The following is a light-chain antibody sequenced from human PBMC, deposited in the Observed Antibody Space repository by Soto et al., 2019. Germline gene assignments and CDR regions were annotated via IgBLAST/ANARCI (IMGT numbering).Light chain of an antibody. J-gene: IGKJ2*01. CDR1: QSVSNNY. V-gene: IGKV3-20*01. CDR2: GSS. CDR3: QQYGSPPLYT. Sequence: EVVLTQSPGTLSLSPGERATLSCRASQSVSNNYLAWYQQKPGQGPRLLIFGSSDRATGIPDRFSGSGSGTDFTLTISRLEPEDFVVYYCQQYGSPPLYTFGQGTKLEIK.